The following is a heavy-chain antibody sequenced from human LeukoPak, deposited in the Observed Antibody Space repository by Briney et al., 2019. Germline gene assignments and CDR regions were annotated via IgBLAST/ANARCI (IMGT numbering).Heavy chain of an antibody. CDR1: GYTFTGYY. CDR2: INPNSGGT. CDR3: AGDLKRGRPYYFDY. V-gene: IGHV1-2*02. J-gene: IGHJ4*02. Sequence: ASVKVSCKASGYTFTGYYMHWVRQAPGQGLEWMGWINPNSGGTNYAQKFQGRVTMTRDTSISTAYMELSRLRSDDTAVYYCAGDLKRGRPYYFDYWGQGTLVTVSS.